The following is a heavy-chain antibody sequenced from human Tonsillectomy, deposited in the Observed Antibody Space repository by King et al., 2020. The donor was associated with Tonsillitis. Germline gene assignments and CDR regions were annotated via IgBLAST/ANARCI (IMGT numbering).Heavy chain of an antibody. J-gene: IGHJ5*02. CDR3: ASISEGHHHGTCGHYASTCFDP. CDR1: GGSFSDYY. CDR2: TNHTGST. D-gene: IGHD2-8*02. V-gene: IGHV4-34*01. Sequence: VQLPQWGAGLLKPSETLSLTCAVYGGSFSDYYWSWIRQPPGKGLEWIGETNHTGSTNYNPSLKSRVTISVDTSKTQFSLKLSSVTAADTAVYYCASISEGHHHGTCGHYASTCFDPWGQGTLVTVSS.